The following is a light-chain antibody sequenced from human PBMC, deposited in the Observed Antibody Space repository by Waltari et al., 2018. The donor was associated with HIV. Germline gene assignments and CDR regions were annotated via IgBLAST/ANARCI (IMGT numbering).Light chain of an antibody. Sequence: QSVLTQPPSVSGAPGQRVTISCTGSSSNIGAGYDVHWYQQLPGTAPKLRSDGNSNRPSGVADRFSGYNAGTAASLAITGLQAEDEADYYCQSYDSSLSEWVFGGGTKLTGL. CDR2: GNS. CDR1: SSNIGAGYD. CDR3: QSYDSSLSEWV. J-gene: IGLJ3*02. V-gene: IGLV1-40*01.